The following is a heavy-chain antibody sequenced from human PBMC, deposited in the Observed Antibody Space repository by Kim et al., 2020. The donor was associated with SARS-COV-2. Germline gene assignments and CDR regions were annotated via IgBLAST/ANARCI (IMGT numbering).Heavy chain of an antibody. J-gene: IGHJ3*02. D-gene: IGHD3-22*01. CDR2: FDPEDGET. Sequence: ASVKVSCKVSGYTLTELSMHWVRQAPGKGLEWMGGFDPEDGETIYAQKFQGRVTMTEDTSTDTAYMELSSLRSEDTAVYYCATSSKYLYYYDSSGYYLDAFDIWGQGTMVTVSS. V-gene: IGHV1-24*01. CDR1: GYTLTELS. CDR3: ATSSKYLYYYDSSGYYLDAFDI.